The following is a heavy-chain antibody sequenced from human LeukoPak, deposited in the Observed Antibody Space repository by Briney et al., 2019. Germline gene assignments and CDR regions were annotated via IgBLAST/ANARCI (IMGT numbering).Heavy chain of an antibody. CDR1: GDSVSSSSAA. CDR2: TYYRSQWHY. J-gene: IGHJ4*02. Sequence: SQTLSLTCGISGDSVSSSSAAWNWIRQSPSRGLEWLGRTYYRSQWHYDYAMSVKSRIIINPGTSKNQFSLHLNSVTPEDTAVYYCARGYGLDYWGQGTLVTVSS. CDR3: ARGYGLDY. D-gene: IGHD1-1*01. V-gene: IGHV6-1*01.